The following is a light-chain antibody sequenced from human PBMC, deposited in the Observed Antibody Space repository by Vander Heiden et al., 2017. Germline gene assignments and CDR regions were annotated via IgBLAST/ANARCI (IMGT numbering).Light chain of an antibody. Sequence: DVVMTQSPLSLPVTLGQPASISCRSSQSLVYSDGNTYLNGFQQRPGQSPRRINDKVCNRDYGVPDRFSGSGSGTDFTLKISRVEAEDVWVYYCMQGTHSWTFGQGTKVEIK. CDR3: MQGTHSWT. J-gene: IGKJ1*01. CDR1: QSLVYSDGNTY. V-gene: IGKV2-30*01. CDR2: KVC.